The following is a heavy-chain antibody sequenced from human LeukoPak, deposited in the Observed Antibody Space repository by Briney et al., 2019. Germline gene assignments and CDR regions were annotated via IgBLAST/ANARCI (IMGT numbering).Heavy chain of an antibody. Sequence: GGSLRLSCAASGFTFSSYSMNWVRQAPGQGLEWVSVINSGGSTSYADSVKGRFTISRDNSKNTVYLQMNSLRAEDTAVYYCARVGCSGGSCSFDYWGQGTLVTVSS. CDR1: GFTFSSYS. D-gene: IGHD2-15*01. CDR2: INSGGST. J-gene: IGHJ4*02. CDR3: ARVGCSGGSCSFDY. V-gene: IGHV3-66*01.